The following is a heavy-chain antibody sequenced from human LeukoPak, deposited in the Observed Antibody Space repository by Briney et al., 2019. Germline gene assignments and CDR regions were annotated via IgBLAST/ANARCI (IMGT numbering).Heavy chain of an antibody. J-gene: IGHJ4*02. CDR1: GYTFTSNY. CDR3: ARDLDSSSWYY. CDR2: ISPSGGST. Sequence: ASVKVSCKAFGYTFTSNYMHWVRQAPGQGPEWMGVISPSGGSTTYAQKFQGRVTLTRDMSTSTDYLELSSLRSEDTAVYYCARDLDSSSWYYWGQGTLVTVSS. V-gene: IGHV1-46*01. D-gene: IGHD6-13*01.